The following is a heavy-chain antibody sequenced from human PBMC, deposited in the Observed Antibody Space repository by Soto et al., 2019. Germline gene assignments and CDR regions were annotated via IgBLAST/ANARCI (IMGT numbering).Heavy chain of an antibody. Sequence: ASVKVSCKVSGGTFSSYAISWVRQAPGQGLEWVGGIIPIFGTANYAQKFQGRVTITADKSTSTAYMELSSLRSEDTAVYYCASLGYCSRGSCYFDYWGQGTLVTVSS. CDR2: IIPIFGTA. V-gene: IGHV1-69*06. J-gene: IGHJ4*02. CDR3: ASLGYCSRGSCYFDY. CDR1: GGTFSSYA. D-gene: IGHD2-15*01.